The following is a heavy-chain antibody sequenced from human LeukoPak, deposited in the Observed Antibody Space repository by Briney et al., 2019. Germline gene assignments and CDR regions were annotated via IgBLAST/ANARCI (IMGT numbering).Heavy chain of an antibody. V-gene: IGHV3-53*01. D-gene: IGHD4-17*01. CDR3: AKILYGDYVVY. CDR1: GFTVSSNY. Sequence: SGGSLRLSCAASGFTVSSNYMSWVRQPPGKGLEWVSVIYSGGSTYYADSVKGRFTISRDNSKNTLYPQMNSLRAEDTAVYYCAKILYGDYVVYWGQGTLVTVSS. J-gene: IGHJ4*02. CDR2: IYSGGST.